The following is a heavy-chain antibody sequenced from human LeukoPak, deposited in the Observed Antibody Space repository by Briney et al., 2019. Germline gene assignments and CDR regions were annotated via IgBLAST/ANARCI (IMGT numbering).Heavy chain of an antibody. Sequence: SETLSLTCTVSGGSISSYYWSWIRQPPGKGLEWIGYIYYSGSTNYNPSLKSRVTISVDTSKNHFSLKLSSVTAADTAVYYCARVTTVAGSDYFDYWGQGTPVTVSS. CDR2: IYYSGST. J-gene: IGHJ4*02. D-gene: IGHD6-19*01. CDR1: GGSISSYY. V-gene: IGHV4-59*01. CDR3: ARVTTVAGSDYFDY.